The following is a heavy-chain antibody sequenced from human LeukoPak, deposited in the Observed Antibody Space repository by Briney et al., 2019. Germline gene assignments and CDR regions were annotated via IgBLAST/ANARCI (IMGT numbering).Heavy chain of an antibody. CDR3: AKGSYYCDSSGRPQEYGMDV. D-gene: IGHD3-22*01. J-gene: IGHJ6*02. V-gene: IGHV3-9*01. Sequence: PGGSLRLSCAASGFTFDDYAMHWVRQAPGKGLEWVSGISWNSGSIGYADSVKGRFTISRDNAKNSLYLQMNSLRAEDTALYYCAKGSYYCDSSGRPQEYGMDVWGQGTTVTVSS. CDR1: GFTFDDYA. CDR2: ISWNSGSI.